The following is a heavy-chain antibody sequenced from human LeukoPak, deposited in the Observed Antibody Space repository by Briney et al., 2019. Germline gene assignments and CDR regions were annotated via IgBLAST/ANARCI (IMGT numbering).Heavy chain of an antibody. J-gene: IGHJ3*02. CDR3: ARDRGRIVRATGGLAFDI. Sequence: PSETLSLTCTVSGGSISSSGYYWGWVRQHPGKGLEWIGYIYYSGSTYYNPSLPSRVSISIDKSKIQFSLKLSSVTAADTAVYYCARDRGRIVRATGGLAFDIWGQGTMVTVSS. D-gene: IGHD1-26*01. CDR1: GGSISSSGYY. CDR2: IYYSGST. V-gene: IGHV4-31*03.